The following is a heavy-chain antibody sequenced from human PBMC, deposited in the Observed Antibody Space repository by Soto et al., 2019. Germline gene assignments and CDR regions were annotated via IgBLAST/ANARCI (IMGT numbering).Heavy chain of an antibody. V-gene: IGHV1-18*01. Sequence: ASVKVSCKASGYTFTSYGISWVRQAPGHGLEWMGWISAYNGNANYAQKLQGRVTMTTDTSTSTAYMALRRLRSDDTAVYYCARGPQRWVHPWGQGTLVTVSS. J-gene: IGHJ5*02. CDR3: ARGPQRWVHP. CDR1: GYTFTSYG. CDR2: ISAYNGNA.